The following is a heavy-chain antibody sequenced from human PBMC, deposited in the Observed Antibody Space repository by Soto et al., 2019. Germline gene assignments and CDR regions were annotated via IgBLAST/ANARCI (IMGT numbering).Heavy chain of an antibody. CDR2: IYYSGRT. V-gene: IGHV4-61*01. J-gene: IGHJ5*02. CDR3: ARGYCSSTICYIWDNWFDP. Sequence: SETLSLTCTVSGGSISSEFYYWSWIRQPPGKGLEWIGYIYYSGRTNYNPSLKSRVTISVDTSKNQFSLKLSSVTAADTAVYYCARGYCSSTICYIWDNWFDPWGQGTLVTVSS. CDR1: GGSISSEFYY. D-gene: IGHD2-2*02.